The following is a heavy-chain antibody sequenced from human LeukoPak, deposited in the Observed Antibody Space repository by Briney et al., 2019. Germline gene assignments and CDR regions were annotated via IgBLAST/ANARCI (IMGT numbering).Heavy chain of an antibody. V-gene: IGHV6-1*01. D-gene: IGHD3-10*01. CDR2: TYYRSKVYK. Sequence: SHTLSLTCALSGDSFSSKRAAWDWGRQSPSRGVEWLGRTYYRSKVYKEYAVPAKSIITTNPHTFKNQFSRQLNSVTPEDTGVYYCARQVTMVRGVIIIPYYYYGMDVWGKGTTVTVSS. CDR1: GDSFSSKRAA. J-gene: IGHJ6*04. CDR3: ARQVTMVRGVIIIPYYYYGMDV.